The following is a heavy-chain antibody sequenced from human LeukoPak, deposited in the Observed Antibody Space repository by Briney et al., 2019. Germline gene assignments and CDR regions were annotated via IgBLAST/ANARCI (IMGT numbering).Heavy chain of an antibody. CDR3: AAGYCSGGSCYPYYYYGMDV. V-gene: IGHV1-58*01. CDR1: GFTFTSST. CDR2: IVVGSGNT. Sequence: GTSVKVSCTASGFTFTSSTVQWVRQARGQRLEWIGWIVVGSGNTNYAQKFQERVTITRDMSTSTAYMELSSLRSEDTAVYYCAAGYCSGGSCYPYYYYGMDVWGQGTTVTVSS. D-gene: IGHD2-15*01. J-gene: IGHJ6*02.